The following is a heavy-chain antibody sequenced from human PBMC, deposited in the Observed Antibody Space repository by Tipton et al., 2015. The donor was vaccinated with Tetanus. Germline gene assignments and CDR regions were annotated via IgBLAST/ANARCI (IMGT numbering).Heavy chain of an antibody. J-gene: IGHJ4*02. Sequence: TLSLTCTVSGGSISSGGYYWSWIRQHPGKGLEWIGYIYYSGSTYYNPSLKSRVTISVDTSKNQFSLKLSSVTAADPAVYYCARSGYYDILDYWGQGTLVTVSS. CDR1: GGSISSGGYY. V-gene: IGHV4-31*03. D-gene: IGHD3-22*01. CDR3: ARSGYYDILDY. CDR2: IYYSGST.